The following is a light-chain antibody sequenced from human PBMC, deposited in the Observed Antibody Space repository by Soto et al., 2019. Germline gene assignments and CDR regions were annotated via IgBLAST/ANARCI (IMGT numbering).Light chain of an antibody. CDR3: SSYTSSNTPYV. V-gene: IGLV2-14*01. J-gene: IGLJ1*01. Sequence: SVLSPHSSVCGSPGQSITISCTGSISDVGAYNFVSWYQHHPGKAPKLILYEVTTRPSGVSSRFSGSKSGNTASLTISGLQADDEADYYCSSYTSSNTPYVFGTGTKVTV. CDR2: EVT. CDR1: ISDVGAYNF.